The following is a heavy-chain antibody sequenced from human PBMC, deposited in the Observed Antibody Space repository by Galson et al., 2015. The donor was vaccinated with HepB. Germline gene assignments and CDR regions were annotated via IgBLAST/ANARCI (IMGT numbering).Heavy chain of an antibody. Sequence: QSGAEVTKPGESLKISCKGSGYSFTNYWIGWVRQMPGKGLEWMGIIFPSDSDTRYSLSFQGQVTISADKSISTAYLQWSSLKASDTAMYYCARQEEDYGSGANWFDPWGQGTLVTVSS. V-gene: IGHV5-51*01. CDR2: IFPSDSDT. D-gene: IGHD3-10*01. CDR3: ARQEEDYGSGANWFDP. J-gene: IGHJ5*02. CDR1: GYSFTNYW.